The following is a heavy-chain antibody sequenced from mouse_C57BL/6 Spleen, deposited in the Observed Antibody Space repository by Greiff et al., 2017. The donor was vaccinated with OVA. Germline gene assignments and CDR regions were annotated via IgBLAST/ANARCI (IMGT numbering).Heavy chain of an antibody. V-gene: IGHV1-7*01. Sequence: VKLQESGAELAKPGASVKLSCKASGYTFTSYWMHWVKQRPGQGLEWIGYINPSSGYTKYNQKFKDKATLTADKSYSTAYMQLSSLTYEDSAVYYCARSRAYYYGSSWFAYWGQGTLVTVSA. CDR1: GYTFTSYW. J-gene: IGHJ3*01. CDR3: ARSRAYYYGSSWFAY. D-gene: IGHD1-1*01. CDR2: INPSSGYT.